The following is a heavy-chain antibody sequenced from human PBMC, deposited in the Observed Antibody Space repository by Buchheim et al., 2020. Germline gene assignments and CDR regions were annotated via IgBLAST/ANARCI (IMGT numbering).Heavy chain of an antibody. CDR1: GYTFTAYY. CDR3: ARDWRASATIVGVVGSGMDV. J-gene: IGHJ6*02. V-gene: IGHV1-2*04. CDR2: INPNSGAT. Sequence: QVQLVQSGAEVKKPGASVRVSCKASGYTFTAYYLHWMRQAPGQGLEWMGWINPNSGATNYDQRFQDWVTMTRDTSITTVYMELSRLRSDDTAVYYCARDWRASATIVGVVGSGMDVWGQGTT. D-gene: IGHD3-3*01.